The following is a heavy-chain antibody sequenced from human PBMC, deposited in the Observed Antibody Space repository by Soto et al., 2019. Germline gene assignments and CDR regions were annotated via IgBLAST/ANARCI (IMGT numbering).Heavy chain of an antibody. CDR2: GHYSGSS. J-gene: IGHJ4*02. V-gene: IGHV4-59*01. D-gene: IGHD2-8*02. CDR3: SRDLGSVLSD. CDR1: GGSISSYY. Sequence: SETLSLTCTVSGGSISSYYWSWIRQPPGKGLEWIGYGHYSGSSKYNPSLKSRVSISVDTSKNQFSLKLSSVTAADTAFYYCSRDLGSVLSDWGQGTLVTVSS.